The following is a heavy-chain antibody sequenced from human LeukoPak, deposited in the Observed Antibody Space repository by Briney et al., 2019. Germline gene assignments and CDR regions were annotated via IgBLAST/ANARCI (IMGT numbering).Heavy chain of an antibody. D-gene: IGHD6-13*01. CDR2: ISSSGSTI. J-gene: IGHJ4*02. CDR1: GFTFSSYE. V-gene: IGHV3-48*03. Sequence: PGGSLRLSCAASGFTFSSYEMNWVRQAPGKGLEWVSYISSSGSTIYYADSVKGRFTISRDNVKNSLYLQMNSLRAEDTAVYYCARALSIAAAGTPDYWGQGTLVTVSS. CDR3: ARALSIAAAGTPDY.